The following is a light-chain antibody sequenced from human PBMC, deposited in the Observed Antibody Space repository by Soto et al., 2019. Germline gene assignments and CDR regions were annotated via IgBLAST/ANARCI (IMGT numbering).Light chain of an antibody. V-gene: IGKV3-20*01. Sequence: EIVLTQSPGTLSLSPGERATLSCRASQSVDSNYLAWYQQKPGQAPRLLIYGASSRATGIPDRFSGSGSGTDFNLTISRLEPDDFELYYCHQYGSSRTFGQGTKVEIK. CDR2: GAS. CDR3: HQYGSSRT. J-gene: IGKJ1*01. CDR1: QSVDSNY.